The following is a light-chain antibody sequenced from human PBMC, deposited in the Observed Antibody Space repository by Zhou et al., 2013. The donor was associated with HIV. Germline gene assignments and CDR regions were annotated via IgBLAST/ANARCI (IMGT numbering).Light chain of an antibody. J-gene: IGKJ1*01. Sequence: DIQMTQSPSTLSASVGDRVTITCRASQSISNWLAWYQQKPGKAPKVLIYRASILESGVPSRFSGSGSGTEFTLTISSLQPDDFATYYCQQYNSYSTWTFGQGTKVEIE. CDR2: RAS. CDR3: QQYNSYSTWT. V-gene: IGKV1-5*03. CDR1: QSISNW.